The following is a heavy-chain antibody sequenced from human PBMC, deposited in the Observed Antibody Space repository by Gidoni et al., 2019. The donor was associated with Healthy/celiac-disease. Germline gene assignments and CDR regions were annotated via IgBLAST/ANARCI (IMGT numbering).Heavy chain of an antibody. Sequence: EVQLVESGGGLVKPGGSLRLSCAASGFTSRSYSMNWVRQAPGKGLEWVSSIRSSSSYIYYADSVKGRFTISRDNAKNSLYLQMNSLRAEDTAVYYCARDLGEQQLVDAFDIWGQGTMVTVSS. CDR3: ARDLGEQQLVDAFDI. D-gene: IGHD6-13*01. CDR1: GFTSRSYS. CDR2: IRSSSSYI. V-gene: IGHV3-21*01. J-gene: IGHJ3*02.